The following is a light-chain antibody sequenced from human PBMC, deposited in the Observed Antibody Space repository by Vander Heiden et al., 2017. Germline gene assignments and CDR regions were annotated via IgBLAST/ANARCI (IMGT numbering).Light chain of an antibody. Sequence: EIGMPRPQATLSVSPGERATLSCRASQSVSSNLAWYQQKPGQAPRLLIYGAATRATCIPARFSGSGSGREFTLTISSRQSEDFAVYYCQLYNNWPPWTFGQGTKVEIK. CDR3: QLYNNWPPWT. J-gene: IGKJ1*01. CDR1: QSVSSN. V-gene: IGKV3-15*01. CDR2: GAA.